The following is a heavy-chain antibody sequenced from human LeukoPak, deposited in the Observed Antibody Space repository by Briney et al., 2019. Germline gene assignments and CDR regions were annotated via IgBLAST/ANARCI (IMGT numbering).Heavy chain of an antibody. CDR3: AKDGANITMVRGVITYYYYMDV. J-gene: IGHJ6*03. V-gene: IGHV3-23*01. CDR1: GFTLSTYA. D-gene: IGHD3-10*01. CDR2: TSSSDAGT. Sequence: GGSLRLSCAASGFTLSTYAMSWVRQTPGKGLEWVAATSSSDAGTYHADSVRGRFTISRDNSKNTLYLQMNSLRAEDTAVYYCAKDGANITMVRGVITYYYYMDVWGKGTTVTIPS.